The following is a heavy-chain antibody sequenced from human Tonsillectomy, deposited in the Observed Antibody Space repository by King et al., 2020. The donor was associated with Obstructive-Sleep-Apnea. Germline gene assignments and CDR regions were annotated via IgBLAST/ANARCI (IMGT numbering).Heavy chain of an antibody. D-gene: IGHD3-10*01. CDR2: IKSKTDGGTT. J-gene: IGHJ4*02. Sequence: VQLVESGGALVKPGGSLRLACEASGFTFSNGWMSWVRQAPGKGLEWVGRIKSKTDGGTTDYAAPVRGRFTISRDDSKDTLYLQMHSLQIEDTAMYYCTTDSSSRWFGRYDYWGQGTLVTVSS. CDR3: TTDSSSRWFGRYDY. CDR1: GFTFSNGW. V-gene: IGHV3-15*02.